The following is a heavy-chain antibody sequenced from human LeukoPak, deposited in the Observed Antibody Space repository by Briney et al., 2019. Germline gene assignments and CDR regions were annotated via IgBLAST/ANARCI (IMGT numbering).Heavy chain of an antibody. CDR2: IHRSGSP. CDR1: LDSTTSNF. Sequence: SDTRSLTCTVSLDSTTSNFWSWCRQPPGKGREWIGEIHRSGSPNYNPSLQSRVTISIDRSRNQIVLELSSVTAADTAFYYCAREILGGFNPGAYWGQGTLVTVSS. J-gene: IGHJ4*02. V-gene: IGHV4-4*02. D-gene: IGHD1-14*01. CDR3: AREILGGFNPGAY.